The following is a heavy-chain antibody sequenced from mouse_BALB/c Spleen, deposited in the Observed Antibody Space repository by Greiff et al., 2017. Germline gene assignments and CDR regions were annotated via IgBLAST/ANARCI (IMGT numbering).Heavy chain of an antibody. CDR2: ISSGGST. J-gene: IGHJ4*01. CDR3: ASYYGYPYYAMDY. V-gene: IGHV5-6-5*01. Sequence: DVMLVESGGGLVKPGGSLKLSCAASGFTFSSYAMSWVRQTPEKRLEWVASISSGGSTYYPDSVKGRFTISRDNARNILYLQMSSLRSEDTAMYYCASYYGYPYYAMDYWGQGTSVTVSS. CDR1: GFTFSSYA. D-gene: IGHD2-2*01.